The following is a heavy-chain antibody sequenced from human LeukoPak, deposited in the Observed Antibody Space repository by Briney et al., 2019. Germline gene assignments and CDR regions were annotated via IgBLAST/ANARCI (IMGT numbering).Heavy chain of an antibody. CDR2: ISADNGDT. CDR1: GYTFTIFG. J-gene: IGHJ4*02. V-gene: IGHV1-18*01. Sequence: ASVTVSFKSSGYTFTIFGISWVRQAPGQGLAWMGWISADNGDTDYAQKFQGRVTLTTDTSTSTAYMELTSLRSDDTALYYCARDVGINRFDYWGQGTVVTVAS. D-gene: IGHD7-27*01. CDR3: ARDVGINRFDY.